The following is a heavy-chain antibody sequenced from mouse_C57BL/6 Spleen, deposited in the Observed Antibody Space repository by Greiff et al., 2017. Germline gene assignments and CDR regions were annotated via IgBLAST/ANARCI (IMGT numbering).Heavy chain of an antibody. CDR1: GYAFSSSW. J-gene: IGHJ1*03. CDR3: ARDGGSSYRYFDV. CDR2: IYPGDGDT. Sequence: QVQLKESGPELVKPGASVKISCKASGYAFSSSWMNWVKQRPGKGLEWIGRIYPGDGDTNYNGKFKGKATLTADKSSSTAYMQLSSLTSEDSAVYFCARDGGSSYRYFDVWGTGTTVTVSS. V-gene: IGHV1-82*01. D-gene: IGHD1-1*01.